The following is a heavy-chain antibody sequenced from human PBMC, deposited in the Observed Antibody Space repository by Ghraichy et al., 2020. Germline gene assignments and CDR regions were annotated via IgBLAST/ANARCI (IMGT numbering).Heavy chain of an antibody. D-gene: IGHD6-19*01. J-gene: IGHJ5*02. Sequence: GGSLRLSCTASGFSLNSESMNWVRQAPGKGLEWVSCISSSSSHTYYADSVKGRFTISRDNAKNSMYLQMDSLRVDDTAVYYCVKDSGQRLVGGWFDTWGQGTLVTVSS. V-gene: IGHV3-21*01. CDR3: VKDSGQRLVGGWFDT. CDR2: ISSSSSHT. CDR1: GFSLNSES.